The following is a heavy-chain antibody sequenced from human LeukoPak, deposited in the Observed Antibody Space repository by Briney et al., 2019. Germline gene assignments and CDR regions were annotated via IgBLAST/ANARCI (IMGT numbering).Heavy chain of an antibody. J-gene: IGHJ4*02. CDR1: GFTINSFW. D-gene: IGHD6-13*01. Sequence: GGSLRLSCVVSGFTINSFWMNWVRQAPGKGLEWVANIKQDGSEKNYVDSVKGRFTISRDNAKNSLYLQMNSLRAEDTAIYYCATSTAAAGTDWGQGTLVTVSS. CDR3: ATSTAAAGTD. V-gene: IGHV3-7*03. CDR2: IKQDGSEK.